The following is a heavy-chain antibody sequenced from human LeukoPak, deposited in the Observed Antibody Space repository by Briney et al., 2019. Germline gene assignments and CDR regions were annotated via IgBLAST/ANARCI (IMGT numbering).Heavy chain of an antibody. CDR3: ARGRAYCSSTSCWSGWFDP. V-gene: IGHV4-34*01. CDR1: GGSFSGYY. Sequence: SETLSLTCAVYGGSFSGYYWSWIRQPPGKGLEWIGEINHSGSTNYNPSLKSRVTVSADTSKNQFSLKLSSVTAADTAVYYCARGRAYCSSTSCWSGWFDPWGQGTLVTVSS. CDR2: INHSGST. J-gene: IGHJ5*02. D-gene: IGHD2-2*01.